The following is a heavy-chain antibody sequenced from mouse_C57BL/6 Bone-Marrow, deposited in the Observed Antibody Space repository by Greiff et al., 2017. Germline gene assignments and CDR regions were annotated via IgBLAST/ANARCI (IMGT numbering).Heavy chain of an antibody. CDR3: ARSGLTGTRFFAY. CDR1: GYAFTNYL. CDR2: INPGSGGT. Sequence: QVQLQQSGAELVRPGTSVKVSCKASGYAFTNYLIEWVKQRPGQGLEWIGVINPGSGGTNYNEKFKGKATLTADKSSSTAYMQLSSLTSEDSAVYFCARSGLTGTRFFAYWGQGTLVTVSA. V-gene: IGHV1-54*01. J-gene: IGHJ3*01. D-gene: IGHD4-1*01.